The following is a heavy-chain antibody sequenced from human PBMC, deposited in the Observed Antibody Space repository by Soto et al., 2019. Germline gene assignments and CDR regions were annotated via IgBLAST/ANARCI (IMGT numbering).Heavy chain of an antibody. D-gene: IGHD4-4*01. CDR1: GGKVRNLC. J-gene: IGHJ6*02. CDR2: AYYSGST. V-gene: IGHV4-59*02. Sequence: PFQTHRLRYSVLGGKVRNLCGSWIRKTTGKGLEWIGHAYYSGSTNYDPSLKSRVTISVDMSKNQVSLRLTSVTAADTAVYYCARGTDYTQIASYHYGMDVWGQGTSVTVSS. CDR3: ARGTDYTQIASYHYGMDV.